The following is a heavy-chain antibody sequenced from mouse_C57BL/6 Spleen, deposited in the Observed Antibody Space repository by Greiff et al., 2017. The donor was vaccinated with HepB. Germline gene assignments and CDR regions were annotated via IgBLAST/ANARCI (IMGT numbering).Heavy chain of an antibody. CDR1: GFTFSNYW. CDR3: TGPYYYGSSPWFAY. J-gene: IGHJ3*01. D-gene: IGHD1-1*01. CDR2: IRLKSDNYAT. Sequence: EVHLVESGGGLVQPGGSMKLSCVASGFTFSNYWMNWVRQSPEKGLEWVAQIRLKSDNYATHYAESVKGRFTISRDDSKSSVYLQMNNLRAEDTGIYYCTGPYYYGSSPWFAYWGQGTLVTVSA. V-gene: IGHV6-3*01.